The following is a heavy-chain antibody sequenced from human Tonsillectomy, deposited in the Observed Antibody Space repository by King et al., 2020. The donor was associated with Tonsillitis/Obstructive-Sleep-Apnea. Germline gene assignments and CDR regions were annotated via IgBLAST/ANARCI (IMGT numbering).Heavy chain of an antibody. CDR3: ARGGWYSSSSLGY. CDR1: GFTFTNDW. J-gene: IGHJ4*02. D-gene: IGHD6-6*01. V-gene: IGHV3-74*01. CDR2: INSDGSNT. Sequence: VQLVESGGGLVQPGGSLRLSCAASGFTFTNDWMHWVRQAPGKGLVWVSRINSDGSNTTYADSVKGRFAISRDNARNTLFLQMNSLRAEDTAVYYCARGGWYSSSSLGYWGQGPLVTVSS.